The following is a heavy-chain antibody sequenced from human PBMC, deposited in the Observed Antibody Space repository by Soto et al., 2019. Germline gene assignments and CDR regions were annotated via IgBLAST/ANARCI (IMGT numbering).Heavy chain of an antibody. Sequence: PSQTLSLTFTVSGGSMTNYYWSWIRQPPGKGLEWIGYTYYSGNTNYNPSLKSRVTISVDTSKNQFSLKLSSVTAADTAVYYCARDRRHNWFDPWGQGTLVTVSS. J-gene: IGHJ5*02. V-gene: IGHV4-59*01. CDR2: TYYSGNT. CDR1: GGSMTNYY. CDR3: ARDRRHNWFDP.